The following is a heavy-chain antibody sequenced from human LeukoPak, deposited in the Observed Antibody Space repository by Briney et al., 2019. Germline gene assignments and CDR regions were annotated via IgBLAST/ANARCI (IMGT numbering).Heavy chain of an antibody. J-gene: IGHJ6*03. CDR1: GGSISSGSYY. D-gene: IGHD2-2*02. CDR3: ARVPKHQEHQLLYFGHMDV. V-gene: IGHV4-61*02. CDR2: IYTSGST. Sequence: PSQTLSLTCTVSGGSISSGSYYWSWIRQPAGKGLEWIGRIYTSGSTNYNPSLKSRVTISVDTSKNQFSLKLSSVTAADTAVYCCARVPKHQEHQLLYFGHMDVWGKGTTVTVSS.